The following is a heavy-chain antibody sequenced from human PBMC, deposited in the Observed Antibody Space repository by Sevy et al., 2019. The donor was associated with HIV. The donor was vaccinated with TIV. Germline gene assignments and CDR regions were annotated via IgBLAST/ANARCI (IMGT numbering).Heavy chain of an antibody. J-gene: IGHJ3*02. Sequence: GGSLRLSCAASGFTFSSYSMNWVRQAPGKGLEWVSSISGSSNYIYYADSMKGRFTISRDNAKNSLYLQMNSLRAEDTAVYYCARRDCTITSCQRGDAFDIWGQGTMVTVSS. D-gene: IGHD2-2*01. V-gene: IGHV3-21*01. CDR3: ARRDCTITSCQRGDAFDI. CDR1: GFTFSSYS. CDR2: ISGSSNYI.